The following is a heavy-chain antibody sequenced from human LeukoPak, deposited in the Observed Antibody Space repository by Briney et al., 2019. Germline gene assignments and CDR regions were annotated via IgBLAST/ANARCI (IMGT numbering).Heavy chain of an antibody. CDR1: GFTFTSYE. D-gene: IGHD2-2*01. J-gene: IGHJ3*02. V-gene: IGHV3-48*03. Sequence: GASLRLSCEASGFTFTSYEMNWVRQAPGKGLEWVSYINSSGSTIYYADSVKGRFTISRANAKNSLYLQMNSLRAEDTAVYYCARTNRYCSSTSCHGDDAFDIWGQGTMVTVSS. CDR2: INSSGSTI. CDR3: ARTNRYCSSTSCHGDDAFDI.